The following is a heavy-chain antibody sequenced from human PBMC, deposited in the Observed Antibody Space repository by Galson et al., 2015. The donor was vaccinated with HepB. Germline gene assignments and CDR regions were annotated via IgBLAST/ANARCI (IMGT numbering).Heavy chain of an antibody. CDR1: GFTVSSNY. V-gene: IGHV3-66*01. CDR2: IYSGGST. Sequence: SLRLSCAASGFTVSSNYMSWVRQAPGKGLEWVSVIYSGGSTYYADSVKGRFTISRDNSKNTLYLQMNSLRAEDTAVYYCASGITMVRENYWGQGTLVTVSS. J-gene: IGHJ4*02. CDR3: ASGITMVRENY. D-gene: IGHD3-10*01.